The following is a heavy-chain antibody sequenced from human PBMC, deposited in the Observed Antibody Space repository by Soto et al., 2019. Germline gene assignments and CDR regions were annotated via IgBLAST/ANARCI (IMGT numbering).Heavy chain of an antibody. V-gene: IGHV4-30-4*01. CDR3: ATGSGSTYGYFDH. CDR2: ISNSGST. J-gene: IGHJ4*02. Sequence: SETLSLTCTVSGGSVTSDADYRTWIRHSPGKGLEWIGYISNSGSTGYNPSLKSRLAMSVDRSKNQFTLRLTSVTAADTAVYFCATGSGSTYGYFDHWGQGTQVTVSS. CDR1: GGSVTSDADY. D-gene: IGHD5-18*01.